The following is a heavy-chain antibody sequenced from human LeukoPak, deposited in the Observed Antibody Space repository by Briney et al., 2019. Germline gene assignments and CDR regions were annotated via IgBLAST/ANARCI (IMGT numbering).Heavy chain of an antibody. V-gene: IGHV3-23*01. J-gene: IGHJ4*02. CDR1: GFTFSSHE. CDR2: VSRNGEAT. CDR3: AREMVTAQRYFDY. Sequence: GGSLRLSCAASGFTFSSHEMSWVRQAPGQGLEWVAVVSRNGEATDYRGSVKGRLTISRDNSKNMVYLEMNSLRAEDTAIYYCAREMVTAQRYFDYWGQGTLVTVSS. D-gene: IGHD2-21*02.